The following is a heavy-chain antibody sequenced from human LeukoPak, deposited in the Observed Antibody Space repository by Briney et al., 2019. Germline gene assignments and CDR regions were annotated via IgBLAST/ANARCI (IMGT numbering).Heavy chain of an antibody. V-gene: IGHV3-33*01. Sequence: GGSLRLSCAASGFTFSSYGMHWVRQAPGKGLEWVAVIWYDGSNKYYADSVKGRFTISRDNSKNTLYLQMNSLRAEDTAVYYCARDRGSGWPTFDYWGQGTLVTVSS. D-gene: IGHD6-19*01. CDR2: IWYDGSNK. CDR3: ARDRGSGWPTFDY. CDR1: GFTFSSYG. J-gene: IGHJ4*02.